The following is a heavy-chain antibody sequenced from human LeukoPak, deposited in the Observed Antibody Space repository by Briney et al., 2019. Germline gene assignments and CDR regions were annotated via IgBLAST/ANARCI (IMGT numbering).Heavy chain of an antibody. J-gene: IGHJ3*02. V-gene: IGHV1-46*01. D-gene: IGHD6-19*01. CDR1: GYTFTSYY. CDR3: ARGAPLAVAGPDAFDI. CDR2: INPSGGST. Sequence: ASVKVSCKASGYTFTSYYMHWVRQAPGQGLEWMGIINPSGGSTSYAQKFQGRVTMTRDKSTSTVYMELSSLRSEDTAVYYCARGAPLAVAGPDAFDIWGQGTMVTVSS.